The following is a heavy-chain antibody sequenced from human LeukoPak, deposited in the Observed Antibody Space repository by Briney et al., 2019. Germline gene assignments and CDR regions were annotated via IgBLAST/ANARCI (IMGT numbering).Heavy chain of an antibody. CDR1: GGSISSCY. J-gene: IGHJ6*02. Sequence: PSETLSLTCTVSGGSISSCYWSWIRQPPGKGLEWIGYIHYSGSTNYNPSLKSRVTISVGTSKNQFSLKLSSVTAADTAVYYCANGRSFYGSGSYYYYAMDVWGQGTTVTVSS. D-gene: IGHD3-10*01. CDR3: ANGRSFYGSGSYYYYAMDV. CDR2: IHYSGST. V-gene: IGHV4-59*01.